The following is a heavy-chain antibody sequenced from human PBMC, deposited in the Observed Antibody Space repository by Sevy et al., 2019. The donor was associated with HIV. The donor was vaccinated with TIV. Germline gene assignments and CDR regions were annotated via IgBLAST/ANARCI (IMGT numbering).Heavy chain of an antibody. J-gene: IGHJ5*02. CDR3: AKNAYYDFCSGSAGWFDP. CDR1: GFTFSSYA. CDR2: ISGSGGST. Sequence: GGSLRLSCAASGFTFSSYAMSWVRQAPGKGLEWVSAISGSGGSTYYADSVKGRFTISRDNSKNTRYLQMNSLRAEDTAVYYCAKNAYYDFCSGSAGWFDPWGQGTLVTVSS. V-gene: IGHV3-23*01. D-gene: IGHD3-3*01.